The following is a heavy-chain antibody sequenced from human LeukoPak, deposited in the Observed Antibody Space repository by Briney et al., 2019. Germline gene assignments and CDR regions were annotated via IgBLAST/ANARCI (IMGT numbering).Heavy chain of an antibody. V-gene: IGHV3-7*01. D-gene: IGHD6-19*01. CDR2: IKEDGGKE. J-gene: IGHJ4*02. CDR3: ARDFGDSSGWYNDY. Sequence: GGSLRLSCAASGFTLSKYWMSWVRQAPGKGLEWLADIKEDGGKEYFVDSVKGRFTISRDNTKNSVYLQMNSLRAEDTAVYYCARDFGDSSGWYNDYWGQGTLVIVSS. CDR1: GFTLSKYW.